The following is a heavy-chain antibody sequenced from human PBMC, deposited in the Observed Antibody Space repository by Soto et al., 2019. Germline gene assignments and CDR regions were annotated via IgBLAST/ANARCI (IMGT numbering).Heavy chain of an antibody. D-gene: IGHD3-22*01. Sequence: GGSLRLSCAASGFTVSSYAMSWVRQAPGKGLAWVSAISGSGGSTYYADSVKGRFTISTDNCKNTMCLQKNSQRAEDTAVYYCAKAGRNYYDSSGYYGRCFDYWGQGPLVTVSS. J-gene: IGHJ4*02. V-gene: IGHV3-23*01. CDR1: GFTVSSYA. CDR3: AKAGRNYYDSSGYYGRCFDY. CDR2: ISGSGGST.